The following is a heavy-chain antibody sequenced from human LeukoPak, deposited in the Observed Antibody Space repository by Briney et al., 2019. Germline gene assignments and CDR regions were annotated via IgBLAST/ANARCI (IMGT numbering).Heavy chain of an antibody. J-gene: IGHJ6*03. CDR3: ATPAPHNFYHYYYMNV. V-gene: IGHV3-23*01. CDR2: VSGSGGST. Sequence: GGSLRLSCAASGFTFSSYAMSWVRQAPGNGLDWVSAVSGSGGSTHYADSVKGRFTISRDNSKNTLFLQMNSLRAEDTAVYDCATPAPHNFYHYYYMNVWGKGTTVTVSS. CDR1: GFTFSSYA. D-gene: IGHD2-15*01.